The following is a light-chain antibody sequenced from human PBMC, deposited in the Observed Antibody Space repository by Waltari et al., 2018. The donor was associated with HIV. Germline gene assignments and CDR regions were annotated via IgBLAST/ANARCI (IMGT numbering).Light chain of an antibody. CDR1: SSDVGGYNY. CDR3: SSYTSNTFWV. J-gene: IGLJ3*02. CDR2: EVI. Sequence: QSALTQPASVSGSPGQSITISCTGTSSDVGGYNYVSWYQQHPGEAPKFLIYEVINRPSGVSNRLSGSKSGNTASLTISGLQADDEADYYCSSYTSNTFWVFGGGTKLTVL. V-gene: IGLV2-14*01.